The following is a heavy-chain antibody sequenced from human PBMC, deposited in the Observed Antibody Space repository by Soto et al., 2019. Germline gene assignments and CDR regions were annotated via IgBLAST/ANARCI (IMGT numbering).Heavy chain of an antibody. J-gene: IGHJ4*02. CDR1: GFTFSSYG. D-gene: IGHD2-2*01. CDR3: AKDRDIVVVPAAPFAGPDFDY. Sequence: GGSLRLSCAASGFTFSSYGMHWVRQAPGKGLEWVAVIWYDGSNKYYADSVKGRFTISRDNSKNTLYLQMNSLRAEDTAVYYCAKDRDIVVVPAAPFAGPDFDYWGQGALVTVSS. V-gene: IGHV3-30*02. CDR2: IWYDGSNK.